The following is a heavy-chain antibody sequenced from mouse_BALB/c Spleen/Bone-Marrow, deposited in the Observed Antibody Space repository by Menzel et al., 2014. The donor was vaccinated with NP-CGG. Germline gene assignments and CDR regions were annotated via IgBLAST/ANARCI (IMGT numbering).Heavy chain of an antibody. CDR2: IYPGGGNT. Sequence: LQQSGPELVKPGASVKISCKASGYTFTDYYINWVKQKPGQGLEWIGWIYPGGGNTKYNGKFKGKATLTVDTSSSTAYMQLSSLTSEDTTVYFCARPPYYYGSSYYWYFDVWGAGTTVTVSS. CDR1: GYTFTDYY. D-gene: IGHD1-1*01. CDR3: ARPPYYYGSSYYWYFDV. V-gene: IGHV1-84*02. J-gene: IGHJ1*01.